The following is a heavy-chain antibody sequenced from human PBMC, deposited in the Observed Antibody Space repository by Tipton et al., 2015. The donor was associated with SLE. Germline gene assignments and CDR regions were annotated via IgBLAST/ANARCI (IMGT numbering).Heavy chain of an antibody. CDR2: IYYSGST. J-gene: IGHJ4*02. Sequence: TLSLTCAVSGCSISSYYWSWIRQPPGKGLEWIGSIYYSGSTYYNPYLKSRVTISVDTSKNQFSLKLSSVTAADTAVYYCAIDLDGYNYGDYWGQGILVTVSS. D-gene: IGHD5-24*01. CDR3: AIDLDGYNYGDY. V-gene: IGHV4-59*01. CDR1: GCSISSYY.